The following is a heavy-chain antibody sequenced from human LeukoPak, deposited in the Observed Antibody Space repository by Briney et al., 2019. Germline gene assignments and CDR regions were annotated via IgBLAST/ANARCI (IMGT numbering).Heavy chain of an antibody. CDR3: ATLHPPVVTPFKSMDV. V-gene: IGHV1-24*01. CDR2: FDPEDGET. J-gene: IGHJ6*02. Sequence: ASVRVSCKVSGYTLTKLSMYSVRQAPGNGLEWMGGFDPEDGETIYAQKFQGRVTMTEDTSTDTAYMELSSLRSEDTAVYYCATLHPPVVTPFKSMDVWGQGTTVTVSS. D-gene: IGHD4-23*01. CDR1: GYTLTKLS.